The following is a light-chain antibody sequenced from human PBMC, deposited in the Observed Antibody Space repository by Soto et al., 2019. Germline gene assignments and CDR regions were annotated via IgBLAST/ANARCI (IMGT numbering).Light chain of an antibody. CDR1: QSVSSSY. CDR3: QQYGTSPWT. V-gene: IGKV3-20*01. Sequence: EIVVTQSPGTLSLSPGERATLSCRASQSVSSSYLAWYQQKPGQAPRLLIYGASSRATGISDRFSGSGSGTDFTLTISRLEPEDFAVYFCQQYGTSPWTFGPGTKVDIK. J-gene: IGKJ1*01. CDR2: GAS.